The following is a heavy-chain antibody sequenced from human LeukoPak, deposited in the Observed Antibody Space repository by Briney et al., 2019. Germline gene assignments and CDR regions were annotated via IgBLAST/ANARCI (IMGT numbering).Heavy chain of an antibody. CDR2: ISGDGGST. CDR3: AKDPYSGSYYAPYYFDY. V-gene: IGHV3-43*02. Sequence: GGSLRLSCAASGFTFDGYAMHWVRQAPGKGLEWVSLISGDGGSTYYADSVKGRFTISRDNSKNSLYLQMNSLRTEDTALYYCAKDPYSGSYYAPYYFDYWGQGTLVTVSS. J-gene: IGHJ4*02. D-gene: IGHD1-26*01. CDR1: GFTFDGYA.